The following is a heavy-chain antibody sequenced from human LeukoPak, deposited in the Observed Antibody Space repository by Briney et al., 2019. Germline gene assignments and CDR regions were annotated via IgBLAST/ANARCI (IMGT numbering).Heavy chain of an antibody. J-gene: IGHJ4*02. V-gene: IGHV4-31*03. CDR1: GGSISSGGYY. CDR3: ARDSADYFDY. Sequence: PSETLSLTCTVSGGSISSGGYYWSWIRQHPGKGLEWIGYIYYSGSTYYNPSLKSRVTISVDTSKNQFSLKLSSVTAADTAVYYCARDSADYFDYWGQGTLVTVSS. CDR2: IYYSGST.